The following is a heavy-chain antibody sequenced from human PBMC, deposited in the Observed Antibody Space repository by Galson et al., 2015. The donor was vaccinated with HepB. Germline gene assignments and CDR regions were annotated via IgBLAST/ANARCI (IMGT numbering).Heavy chain of an antibody. Sequence: SLRLSCAGSGFTFSNYAMSWVRQAPGKGLEWVSAITGSGGNIYYAASVKGRFTVSRDNSKNTQYLQMSSLRAEDTAVYYCTTDGSADSEGAFDIWGQGTMVTVSS. D-gene: IGHD3-10*01. CDR2: ITGSGGNI. V-gene: IGHV3-23*01. CDR3: TTDGSADSEGAFDI. CDR1: GFTFSNYA. J-gene: IGHJ3*02.